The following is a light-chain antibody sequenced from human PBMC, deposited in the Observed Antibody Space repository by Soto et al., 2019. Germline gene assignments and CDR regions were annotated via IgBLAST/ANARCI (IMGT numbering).Light chain of an antibody. CDR1: QSVLHSSTNKNY. CDR3: QQYYSIPWT. V-gene: IGKV4-1*01. CDR2: WAS. Sequence: DIVMTQSPDSLAVSLGERATINCKSSQSVLHSSTNKNYLAWYQQKPGQSPNLLIYWASAREYGVPDRFSGSGSGTDFTLTISSPQAEDVAVYYCQQYYSIPWTFGQGTKVEIK. J-gene: IGKJ1*01.